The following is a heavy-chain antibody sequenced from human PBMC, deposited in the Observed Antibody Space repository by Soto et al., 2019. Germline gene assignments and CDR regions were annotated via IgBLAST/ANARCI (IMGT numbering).Heavy chain of an antibody. D-gene: IGHD3-10*01. CDR2: INHSGST. CDR1: GGSFSGYY. J-gene: IGHJ5*02. Sequence: LSLTCAVYGGSFSGYYWSWIRQPPGKGLEWIGEINHSGSTNYNPSLKSRVTISVDTSKNQFSLKLSSVTAADTAVYYCARSRPPHYYGSGSYYRNWFDPWGQGTLVTVSS. V-gene: IGHV4-34*01. CDR3: ARSRPPHYYGSGSYYRNWFDP.